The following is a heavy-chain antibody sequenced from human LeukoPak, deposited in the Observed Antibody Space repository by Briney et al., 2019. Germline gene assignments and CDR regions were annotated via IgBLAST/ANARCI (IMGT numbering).Heavy chain of an antibody. CDR3: ARSGGYSSSWSL. D-gene: IGHD6-13*01. CDR1: GGSISSYY. J-gene: IGHJ4*02. Sequence: SETLSLTCTVSGGSISSYYWTWIRQPAGKGLEWIGRIYTTGSTNYNPSLNSRVTMSVDTSKKQFSLKLNSVTAADTAVYYCARSGGYSSSWSLWGQGTLVTVSS. V-gene: IGHV4-4*07. CDR2: IYTTGST.